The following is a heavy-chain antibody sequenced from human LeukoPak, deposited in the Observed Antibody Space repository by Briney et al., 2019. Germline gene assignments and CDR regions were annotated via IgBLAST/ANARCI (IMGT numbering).Heavy chain of an antibody. CDR3: AKVFDSSGLSRGAFDI. V-gene: IGHV3-9*01. J-gene: IGHJ3*02. CDR1: GFNFGDYA. Sequence: GGSLRLSCVASGFNFGDYALHWVRQVPGKGLEWVSHISWRGTGLDYADSVKGRFTISRDNAKNSLYLQMDSLRPEDTALYYCAKVFDSSGLSRGAFDIWGRGTMVTVSS. D-gene: IGHD3-22*01. CDR2: ISWRGTGL.